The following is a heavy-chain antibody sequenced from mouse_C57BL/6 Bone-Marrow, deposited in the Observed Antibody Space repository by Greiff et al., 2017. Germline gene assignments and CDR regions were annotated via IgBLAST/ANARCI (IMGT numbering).Heavy chain of an antibody. CDR2: IDPSDSYT. CDR1: GYTFTSYW. V-gene: IGHV1-59*01. CDR3: AREGDAWFAD. J-gene: IGHJ3*01. Sequence: VQLQQPGAELVRPGTSVKLSCKASGYTFTSYWMHWVKQRPGQGLEWIGVIDPSDSYTNYNQKFKGKATLTVDTSSSTAYMQLSSLTSEDSAVYYCAREGDAWFADWGQGTLVTVSA.